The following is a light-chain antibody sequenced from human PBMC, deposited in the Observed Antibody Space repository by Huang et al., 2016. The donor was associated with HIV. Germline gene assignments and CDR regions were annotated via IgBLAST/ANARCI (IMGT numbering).Light chain of an antibody. Sequence: EIVLTQSPGTLSLSPGERATLSCRASQSVSSSYLAWYQQKPGQAPRLLIYGASNRATGIPDRFRGIVSGTDFTLALSSLEPADFAVYFCQQYGSSSPTFGGGAKVELK. V-gene: IGKV3-20*01. J-gene: IGKJ4*01. CDR1: QSVSSSY. CDR3: QQYGSSSPT. CDR2: GAS.